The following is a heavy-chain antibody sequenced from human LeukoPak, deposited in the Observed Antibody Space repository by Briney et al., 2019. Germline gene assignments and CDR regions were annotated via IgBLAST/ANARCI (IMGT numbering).Heavy chain of an antibody. CDR3: ARDHSYYFGSQTSTLDV. J-gene: IGHJ6*02. CDR1: GASISAGGFY. V-gene: IGHV4-31*03. D-gene: IGHD3-10*01. Sequence: SETLSLTCTVSGASISAGGFYWTWIRQPPGEGLEWIGYIYYTGSVDYNASLKSRLTISLDTSKNRFSLKLNSVTAADTAVYYCARDHSYYFGSQTSTLDVWGQGTAVTVSS. CDR2: IYYTGSV.